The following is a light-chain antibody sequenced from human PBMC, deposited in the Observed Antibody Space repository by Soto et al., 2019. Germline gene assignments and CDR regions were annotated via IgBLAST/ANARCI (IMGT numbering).Light chain of an antibody. CDR1: QSVRND. CDR2: SAS. Sequence: EIVLTQSPATLSLSPGERATLSCRASQSVRNDLVWYHQKPGQAPRVLIYSASNRATGIPARFSGSGSGTDFALTISSLEPEDFAVYYCHQRTNWPPTFGGGTKVEMK. V-gene: IGKV3-11*01. J-gene: IGKJ4*01. CDR3: HQRTNWPPT.